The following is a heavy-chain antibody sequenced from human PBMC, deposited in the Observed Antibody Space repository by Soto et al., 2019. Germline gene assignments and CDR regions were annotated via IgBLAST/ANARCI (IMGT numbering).Heavy chain of an antibody. CDR1: AGMLSRCIG. CDR2: IYHSGST. J-gene: IGHJ6*02. CDR3: ARGMVRGVIMSYGMDV. D-gene: IGHD3-10*01. V-gene: IGHV4-4*02. Sequence: SQALSLSKSVSAGMLSRCIGCSWVRQPPGKGLEWIGEIYHSGSTNYNPSLKSRVTISVDKSKNQFSLKLSSVTAADTAVYYCARGMVRGVIMSYGMDVWGQGTTVT.